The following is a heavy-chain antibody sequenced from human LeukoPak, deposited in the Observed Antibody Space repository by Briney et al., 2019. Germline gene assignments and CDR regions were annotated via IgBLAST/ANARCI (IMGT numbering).Heavy chain of an antibody. CDR2: IYYSGST. CDR3: ARDRGYSYGYWFDT. J-gene: IGHJ5*02. D-gene: IGHD5-18*01. V-gene: IGHV4-31*03. Sequence: SETLSLTCTVSGGSISSGGYYWSWIRQHPGKGLEWIGYIYYSGSTYYNPSLKSRVTISVDTSKNQFSLKLSSVTAADTAVYYCARDRGYSYGYWFDTWGQGTLVTVSS. CDR1: GGSISSGGYY.